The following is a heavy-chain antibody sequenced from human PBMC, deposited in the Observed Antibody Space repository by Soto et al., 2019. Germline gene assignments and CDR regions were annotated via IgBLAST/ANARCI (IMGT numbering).Heavy chain of an antibody. V-gene: IGHV1-46*03. CDR1: GYTFTSYY. D-gene: IGHD4-17*01. Sequence: QVQLVQSGAEVKKPGASVKVSCRASGYTFTSYYMHWVRQAPGQGLEWMGLINPSGGSTNYAQKFQGRVTMTRDTSTRTVYMELSSLRSEDTAMYYCARGDGDYTDYWGQGTLVTVSS. CDR3: ARGDGDYTDY. J-gene: IGHJ4*02. CDR2: INPSGGST.